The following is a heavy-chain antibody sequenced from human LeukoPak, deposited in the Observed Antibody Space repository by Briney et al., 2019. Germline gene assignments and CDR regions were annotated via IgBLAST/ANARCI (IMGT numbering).Heavy chain of an antibody. V-gene: IGHV3-74*01. D-gene: IGHD3-3*01. J-gene: IGHJ3*02. CDR1: GFTFSSYW. CDR2: INSDGSST. Sequence: GGSLRLSCAASGFTFSSYWMHWVRPAPGKGLVWVSRINSDGSSTSYADSVKGRFTISRDNAKNTLYLQMNSLRAEDTAVYYCARVKAFYDFWSPSAFDIWGQGTMVTVSS. CDR3: ARVKAFYDFWSPSAFDI.